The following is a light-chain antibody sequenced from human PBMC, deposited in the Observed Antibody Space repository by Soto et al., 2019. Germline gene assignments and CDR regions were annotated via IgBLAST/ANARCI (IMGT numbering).Light chain of an antibody. CDR1: QSVSSY. J-gene: IGKJ4*01. CDR3: QQRSNWLLT. V-gene: IGKV3-11*01. CDR2: DAS. Sequence: EIVLTQSPATLSLSPGERATLSCRASQSVSSYLAWYQQKPGQAPRLLIYDASTRATGIPARFSGSGSGTVFPLTISSLEPEDLAVYYCQQRSNWLLTFGGGTKVEIK.